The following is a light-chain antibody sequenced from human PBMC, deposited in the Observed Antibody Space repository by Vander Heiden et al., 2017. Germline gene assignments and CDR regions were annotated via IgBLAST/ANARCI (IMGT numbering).Light chain of an antibody. J-gene: IGLJ2*01. V-gene: IGLV1-40*01. CDR3: QSYDSSLSGSKV. Sequence: QSVLTQPPSVSAAPGQRVTISCTGSSSNSGAGYDVHWYQQMPGTAPKRLSNGNSNRRSGVPDRCWGSKSGTSASLAITGIQAEEEADYYCQSYDSSLSGSKVVGGGTKLTVL. CDR2: GNS. CDR1: SSNSGAGYD.